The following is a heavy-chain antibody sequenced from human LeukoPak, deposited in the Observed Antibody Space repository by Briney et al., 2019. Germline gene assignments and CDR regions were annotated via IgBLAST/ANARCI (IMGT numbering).Heavy chain of an antibody. CDR1: GFTFSSYE. Sequence: GGSLTLSCAASGFTFSSYEMNCVRQPPGKGLEWVSYISASGSAMYYADSVKGRFTISRDNAKNSLYLQMNSLRAEDTAVYYCASGAQSDYWGQGTLVTVSS. CDR3: ASGAQSDY. D-gene: IGHD1-26*01. J-gene: IGHJ4*02. CDR2: ISASGSAM. V-gene: IGHV3-48*03.